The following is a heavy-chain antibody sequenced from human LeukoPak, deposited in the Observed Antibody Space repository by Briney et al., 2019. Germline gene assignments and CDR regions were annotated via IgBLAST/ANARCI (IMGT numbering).Heavy chain of an antibody. CDR3: ARSGYYSLFDY. Sequence: SETLSLTCGVYGGSSSGYYWSWIRQPPGKGLEWIGEINHSGSTNYNPSLKSRVTISVDTSKNQFSLKLSSVTAADTAVYYCARSGYYSLFDYWGQGTLVTVSS. CDR2: INHSGST. D-gene: IGHD3-22*01. J-gene: IGHJ4*02. V-gene: IGHV4-34*01. CDR1: GGSSSGYY.